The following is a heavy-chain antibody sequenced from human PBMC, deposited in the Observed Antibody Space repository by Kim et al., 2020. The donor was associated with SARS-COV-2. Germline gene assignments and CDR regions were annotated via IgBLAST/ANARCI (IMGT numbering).Heavy chain of an antibody. V-gene: IGHV3-21*01. D-gene: IGHD3-10*01. CDR3: ARGGLLWFGDPGDWFDP. J-gene: IGHJ5*02. CDR1: GFTFSSYS. Sequence: GGSLRLSCAASGFTFSSYSMNWVRQAPGKGLEWVSSISSSSSYIYYADSVKGRFTISRDNAKNSLYLQMNSLRAEDTAVYYCARGGLLWFGDPGDWFDPWGQGTLVTVSS. CDR2: ISSSSSYI.